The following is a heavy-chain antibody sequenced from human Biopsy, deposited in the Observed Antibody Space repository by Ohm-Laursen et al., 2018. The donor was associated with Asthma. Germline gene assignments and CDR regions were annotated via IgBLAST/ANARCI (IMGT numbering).Heavy chain of an antibody. CDR3: ARDFGGWYYFDN. CDR2: IYYNGTT. V-gene: IGHV4-59*01. J-gene: IGHJ4*02. CDR1: GGSISGFY. D-gene: IGHD3-3*01. Sequence: SDTLSFTCAVSGGSISGFYWSWIRQPPGKGLEWVGYIYYNGTTNYNPSLKSRVSISVDTTKNQFSLKRTSVTAADAAFYYCARDFGGWYYFDNWGQGSLVTVSS.